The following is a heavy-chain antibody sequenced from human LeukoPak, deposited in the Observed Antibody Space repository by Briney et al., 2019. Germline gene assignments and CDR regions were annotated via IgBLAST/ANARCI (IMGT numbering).Heavy chain of an antibody. CDR1: GFTFRSYS. CDR3: AKPLGQWLVTEVGFDY. Sequence: GGSLRLSCTASGFTFRSYSVNWVRQAPGKGLEWVSSLSHTGGTTYYADSVKGRFTISRDTSKNTLYLQMNSLRAEDSAIYYCAKPLGQWLVTEVGFDYWGQGTRVSVSS. CDR2: LSHTGGTT. D-gene: IGHD6-19*01. V-gene: IGHV3-23*01. J-gene: IGHJ4*02.